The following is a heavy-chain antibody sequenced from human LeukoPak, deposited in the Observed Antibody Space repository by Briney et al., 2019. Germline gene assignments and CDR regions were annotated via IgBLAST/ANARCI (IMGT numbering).Heavy chain of an antibody. CDR3: ARGSTPYYYDSSGYYPTYYYYYMDV. J-gene: IGHJ6*03. CDR1: GGSFSGYY. V-gene: IGHV4-34*01. Sequence: SSETLSLTCAVYGGSFSGYYWSWIRQPPGKELEWIGEINHSGSTNYNPSLKSRVTISVDTSKNQFSLKLSSVTAADTAVYYCARGSTPYYYDSSGYYPTYYYYYMDVWGKGTTVTVSS. CDR2: INHSGST. D-gene: IGHD3-22*01.